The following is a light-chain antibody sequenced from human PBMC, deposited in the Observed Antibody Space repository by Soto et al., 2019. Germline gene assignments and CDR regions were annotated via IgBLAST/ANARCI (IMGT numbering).Light chain of an antibody. V-gene: IGKV3-15*01. CDR3: QQYKDWYSIT. CDR1: QSVSTN. Sequence: EIVMTQSPATLSVSPGETVTLSCRASQSVSTNSAWYQQIPGQAPMLLIYGASTRATGIPARFSGSGSGTEFTLTIRCLQSEDFAVYCCQQYKDWYSITFGQGTRLEIK. CDR2: GAS. J-gene: IGKJ5*01.